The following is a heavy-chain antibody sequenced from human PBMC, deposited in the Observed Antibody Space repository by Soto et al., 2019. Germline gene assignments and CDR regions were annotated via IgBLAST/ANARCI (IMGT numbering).Heavy chain of an antibody. CDR2: IYYSGST. J-gene: IGHJ3*02. Sequence: QVQLQESGPGLVKPSQTLSLTCTVSGGSISSGGYYWSWIRQHPGKGLEWIGYIYYSGSTYYNPSLKSRVNISVDTSKNQFSLKLSSVTAADTAVYYCARGGYYDFWSGYPNDAFDIWGQGTMVTVSS. CDR3: ARGGYYDFWSGYPNDAFDI. V-gene: IGHV4-31*03. CDR1: GGSISSGGYY. D-gene: IGHD3-3*01.